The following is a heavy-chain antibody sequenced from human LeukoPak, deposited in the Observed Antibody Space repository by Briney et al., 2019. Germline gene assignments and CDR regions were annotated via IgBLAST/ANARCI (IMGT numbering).Heavy chain of an antibody. CDR3: ARQPWGHTVSRDYYYGMDV. CDR2: IYHSGST. Sequence: PSQTLSLTCAVSGGSISSGGYSWSWIRQPPGKGLEWIGYIYHSGSTYYNPSLKSRVTISVDRSKNQFSLKLSSVTAADTAVYYCARQPWGHTVSRDYYYGMDVWGQGTTVTVSS. J-gene: IGHJ6*02. D-gene: IGHD3-16*01. V-gene: IGHV4-30-2*01. CDR1: GGSISSGGYS.